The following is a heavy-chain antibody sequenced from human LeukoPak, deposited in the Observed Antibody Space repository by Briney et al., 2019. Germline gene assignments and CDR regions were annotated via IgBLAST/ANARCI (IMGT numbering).Heavy chain of an antibody. J-gene: IGHJ4*02. D-gene: IGHD2-15*01. CDR2: ISGSAGST. V-gene: IGHV3-23*01. CDR1: GFTFNTYA. Sequence: GGSLRLSCAASGFTFNTYAMSWVRQAPGKGLEWVPAISGSAGSTYYADSVKGRFAISRDNSKNILYLQIHSLRAEDTAVYYCAKGKGSSSSSIDWWGQGTLVTVSS. CDR3: AKGKGSSSSSIDW.